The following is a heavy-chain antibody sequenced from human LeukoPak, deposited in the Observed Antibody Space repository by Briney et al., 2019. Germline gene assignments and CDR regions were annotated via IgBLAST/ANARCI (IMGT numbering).Heavy chain of an antibody. Sequence: PGGSLRLSCAASGFTFSSYAMSWVRQAPGKGLEWVSGVSWNSGSIAYADSVKGRFTISRDNAKNSLYLQMNSLRPEDTALYYCVRRIDGSGQYGGYYFDYWGQGTLVTVSS. CDR1: GFTFSSYA. D-gene: IGHD6-19*01. V-gene: IGHV3-9*01. CDR2: VSWNSGSI. CDR3: VRRIDGSGQYGGYYFDY. J-gene: IGHJ4*02.